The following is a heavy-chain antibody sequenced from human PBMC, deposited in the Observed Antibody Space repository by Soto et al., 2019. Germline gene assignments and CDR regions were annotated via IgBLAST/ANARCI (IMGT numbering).Heavy chain of an antibody. CDR2: ISDDGSTA. CDR3: ARGPRVSSTGTGAH. J-gene: IGHJ4*02. D-gene: IGHD1-1*01. Sequence: GSLLLSGSVSGFTFSAYWMHWVRQVPGKGLTWVSLISDDGSTATYADSVKGRFVISRDNAKNSLYLEMNTLRADDSGLYYCARGPRVSSTGTGAHWGRGTLVTVYS. V-gene: IGHV3-74*01. CDR1: GFTFSAYW.